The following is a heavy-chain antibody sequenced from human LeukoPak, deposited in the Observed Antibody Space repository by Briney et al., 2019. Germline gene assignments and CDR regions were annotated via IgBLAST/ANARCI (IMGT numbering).Heavy chain of an antibody. CDR3: ARDRDIAMRRADC. J-gene: IGHJ4*02. D-gene: IGHD2-2*01. CDR2: ISSLGSTI. Sequence: TGGSLRLSCVGSGFTFSSHEMNWVRQAPGKGLEWVSYISSLGSTIFYADSVKGRFTISRDNAKNSLYLQMNSLRAEDTAVYYCARDRDIAMRRADCWGQGTLVTVAS. V-gene: IGHV3-48*03. CDR1: GFTFSSHE.